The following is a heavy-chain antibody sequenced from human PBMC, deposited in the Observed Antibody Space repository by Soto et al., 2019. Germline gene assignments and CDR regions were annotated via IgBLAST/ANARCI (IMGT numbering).Heavy chain of an antibody. Sequence: GGSLRLSCAASGFTFSSYGMHWVRQAPGKGLEWVAVIWYDGSNKYYADSVKGRFTISRDNSKNTLYLQMNSLRAEDTAVYYCSRSGRSPYCSGGSCYSGSYFDYWGQGTLVT. CDR2: IWYDGSNK. V-gene: IGHV3-33*01. D-gene: IGHD2-15*01. J-gene: IGHJ4*02. CDR3: SRSGRSPYCSGGSCYSGSYFDY. CDR1: GFTFSSYG.